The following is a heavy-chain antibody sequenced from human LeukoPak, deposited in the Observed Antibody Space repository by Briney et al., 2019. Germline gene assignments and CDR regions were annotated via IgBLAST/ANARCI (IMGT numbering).Heavy chain of an antibody. CDR1: GGSISSYY. D-gene: IGHD2-2*02. Sequence: SETLSLTCTVSGGSISSYYWSWIRQPPGKGLEWIGYIYYSGSTNYNPSLKSRVTISVDTSKNQFSLKLSSVIAADTAVYYCARGGVETVPAAIGWFDPWGQGTLVTVSP. CDR2: IYYSGST. V-gene: IGHV4-59*01. CDR3: ARGGVETVPAAIGWFDP. J-gene: IGHJ5*02.